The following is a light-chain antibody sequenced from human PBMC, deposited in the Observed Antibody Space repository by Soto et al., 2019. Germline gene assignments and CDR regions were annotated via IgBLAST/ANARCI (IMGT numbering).Light chain of an antibody. J-gene: IGKJ5*01. V-gene: IGKV3-15*01. Sequence: EVVMTQSPGTLSVSPGERATLSCRASQSVNSDLAWYHQKPGQGPRLLIYGASTRAAGIPGRFSGSGSGTEFTLTISSLQSEDFALYFCQQYNNWPITFGQGTRLEIK. CDR1: QSVNSD. CDR2: GAS. CDR3: QQYNNWPIT.